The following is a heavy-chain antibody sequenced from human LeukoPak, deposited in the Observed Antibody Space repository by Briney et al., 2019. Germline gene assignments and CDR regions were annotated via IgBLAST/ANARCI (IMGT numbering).Heavy chain of an antibody. CDR1: GFTFSSDA. CDR3: AKGGLAAAGTSSHFDY. D-gene: IGHD6-13*01. V-gene: IGHV3-23*01. CDR2: VSGSGGST. J-gene: IGHJ4*02. Sequence: PGGSLRLSCAASGFTFSSDALSWVRQAPGKGLEWVSAVSGSGGSTYYADSVKGRVTISRDNSKNTLYLQMNSLRAEDTAVYYCAKGGLAAAGTSSHFDYWGQGTLVTVSS.